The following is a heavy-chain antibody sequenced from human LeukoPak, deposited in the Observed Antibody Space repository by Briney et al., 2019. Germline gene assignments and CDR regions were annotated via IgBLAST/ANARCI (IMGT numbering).Heavy chain of an antibody. CDR2: IYYSGST. CDR1: GGSISSGGYY. Sequence: PSETLSLTCTVSGGSISSGGYYWSWIRQHPGKGLEWIGYIYYSGSTYYNPSLKSRVIISVDTSKNQFSLKLSSVTAADTAVYYCARENYDSSGYNNWFDPWGQGTLVTVSS. V-gene: IGHV4-31*03. J-gene: IGHJ5*02. CDR3: ARENYDSSGYNNWFDP. D-gene: IGHD3-22*01.